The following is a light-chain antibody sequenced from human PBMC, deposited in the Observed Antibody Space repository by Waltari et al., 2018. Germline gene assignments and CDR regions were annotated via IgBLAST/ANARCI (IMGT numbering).Light chain of an antibody. CDR3: LQDYNYPRT. V-gene: IGKV1-6*01. Sequence: AIQMTQSPSSLSASVGDRVTITCRASQDIKNELGWYQQKPGKAPKFLIYAASNLQSGVPFRFSGSGSGTDFTLTISSLQPDDFATYYCLQDYNYPRTFGQGTKVEIK. CDR2: AAS. J-gene: IGKJ1*01. CDR1: QDIKNE.